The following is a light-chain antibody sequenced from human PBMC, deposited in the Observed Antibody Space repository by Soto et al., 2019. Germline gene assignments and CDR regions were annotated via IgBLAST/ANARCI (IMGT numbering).Light chain of an antibody. CDR1: SSNIGAGYD. CDR2: GNS. Sequence: QSVLTQPPSVSGASGQRVTISCTGSSSNIGAGYDVHWYQQLPGTAPKLLIYGNSNRPSGVPDRFSGSKSGTSASLAITGLQAEDEADYYCQSYDSSVVFGAGTKVTVL. V-gene: IGLV1-40*01. CDR3: QSYDSSVV. J-gene: IGLJ2*01.